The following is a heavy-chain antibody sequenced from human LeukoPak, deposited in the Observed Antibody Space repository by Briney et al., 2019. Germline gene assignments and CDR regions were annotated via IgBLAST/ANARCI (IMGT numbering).Heavy chain of an antibody. D-gene: IGHD2-15*01. CDR2: INPNSGGT. V-gene: IGHV1-2*02. J-gene: IGHJ3*02. CDR3: ARVDLRSPDLAAFDI. Sequence: GASVKVSCKASGYTFTSYAMNWVRQAPGQGLEWMGRINPNSGGTNYAQKFQGRVTMTRDTSISTAYMELSRLRSDDTAVYYCARVDLRSPDLAAFDIWGQGTMVTVSS. CDR1: GYTFTSYA.